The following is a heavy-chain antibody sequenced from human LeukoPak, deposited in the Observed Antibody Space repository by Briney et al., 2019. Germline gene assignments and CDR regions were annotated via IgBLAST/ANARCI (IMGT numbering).Heavy chain of an antibody. CDR3: ARDWPSEWQHLPDYDAVDI. CDR2: ISGSGGST. Sequence: PGGSLRLSCAASGFTFSNYAMSWVRQAPGKGLEWVSAISGSGGSTYNADSVKGRFTISRDNSKNTLYLQMNSLRAEDTAVYYCARDWPSEWQHLPDYDAVDIWGQGTMVTVSS. J-gene: IGHJ3*02. D-gene: IGHD6-13*01. CDR1: GFTFSNYA. V-gene: IGHV3-23*01.